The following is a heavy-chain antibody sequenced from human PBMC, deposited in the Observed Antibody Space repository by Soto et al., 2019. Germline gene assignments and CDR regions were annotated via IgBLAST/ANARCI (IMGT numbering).Heavy chain of an antibody. Sequence: GGSLRLSCAASGFTFSSYGMHWVRQAPGKGLEWVAVIWYDGSNKYYADSVKGRFTISRDNSKNTLYLQMNSLRAEDTAVYYCARDDSSGYYYDGLPDYWGQGTLVTVSS. D-gene: IGHD3-22*01. V-gene: IGHV3-33*01. CDR1: GFTFSSYG. CDR3: ARDDSSGYYYDGLPDY. CDR2: IWYDGSNK. J-gene: IGHJ4*02.